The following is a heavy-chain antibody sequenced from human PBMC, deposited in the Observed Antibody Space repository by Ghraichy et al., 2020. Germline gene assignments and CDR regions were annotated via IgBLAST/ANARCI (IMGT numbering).Heavy chain of an antibody. V-gene: IGHV3-23*01. D-gene: IGHD6-19*01. CDR3: AKDSAYSSGWSPLNLHYYYYGMDV. J-gene: IGHJ6*02. Sequence: LSLTCAASGFTFSSSAMSWVRQAPGKGLEWVSAISGSGGSTYYADSVKGRFTISRDNSKNTLYLQMNSLRAEDTAVYYCAKDSAYSSGWSPLNLHYYYYGMDVWGQGTTVTVSS. CDR1: GFTFSSSA. CDR2: ISGSGGST.